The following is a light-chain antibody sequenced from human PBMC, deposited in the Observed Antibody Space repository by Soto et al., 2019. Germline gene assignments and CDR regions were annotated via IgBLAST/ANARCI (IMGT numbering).Light chain of an antibody. CDR2: GAS. V-gene: IGKV3-20*01. CDR3: QQYCSLPQT. Sequence: EIVLTQSPGTLSWSPGERATLSCRASQSFSSSFLAWYQQKPGQAPRLLIYGASTRATGITDRFSGSGSGTDFTLTISKLEPEDMARYYFQQYCSLPQTCGGATKVEIK. CDR1: QSFSSSF. J-gene: IGKJ4*02.